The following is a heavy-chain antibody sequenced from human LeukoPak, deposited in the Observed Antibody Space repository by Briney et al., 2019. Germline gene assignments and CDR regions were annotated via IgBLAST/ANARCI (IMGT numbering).Heavy chain of an antibody. D-gene: IGHD3-10*01. J-gene: IGHJ4*02. CDR2: ISSGGSNI. V-gene: IGHV3-11*01. CDR1: GFTFSDFY. Sequence: EGSLRLSCAASGFTFSDFYMGWIRQAPGKGLECVSYISSGGSNIHYADSVKGRFTISRDDAQNSLILQMNSLTAEDTAVFYCARGSRYGSGSHFDFWGQGTLVTVSS. CDR3: ARGSRYGSGSHFDF.